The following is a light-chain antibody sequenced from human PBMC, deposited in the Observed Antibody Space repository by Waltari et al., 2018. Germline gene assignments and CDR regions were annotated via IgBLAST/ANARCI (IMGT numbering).Light chain of an antibody. J-gene: IGLJ2*01. CDR3: QTWDTGTHVV. CDR2: VSSAGSH. Sequence: QVVLTQSPSASASLGASVKLTCTLSSGHSSYALAWHQPQPEKGPRYLMKVSSAGSHQKGDGIPDRFSGSSSGTERYLTISSVQSEDEADYYCQTWDTGTHVVFGGGTKLTVL. CDR1: SGHSSYA. V-gene: IGLV4-69*01.